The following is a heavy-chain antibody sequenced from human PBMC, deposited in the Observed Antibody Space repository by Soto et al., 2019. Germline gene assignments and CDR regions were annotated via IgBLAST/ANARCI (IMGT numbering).Heavy chain of an antibody. CDR1: EGTFSSYT. V-gene: IGHV1-69*02. D-gene: IGHD4-17*01. CDR2: IIPFLGIA. J-gene: IGHJ4*02. CDR3: ARGRYGDYRGY. Sequence: QVQLVQSGAEVKKPGSSVKVSCKASEGTFSSYTISWVRKAPEQGLGWMGRIIPFLGIANYAQKFQGRVTITADKSTSTAYMELSSLRSEDTAVYYCARGRYGDYRGYWGQGTLVTVSS.